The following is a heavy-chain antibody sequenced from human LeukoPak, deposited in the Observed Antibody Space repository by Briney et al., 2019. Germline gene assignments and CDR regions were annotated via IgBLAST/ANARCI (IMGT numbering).Heavy chain of an antibody. V-gene: IGHV3-7*01. J-gene: IGHJ4*02. CDR3: ARARNLGYCSTAGCYEFDY. Sequence: PGGSLRLSCAASGFTFSSYWMSWVRQAPGKGLEWVANIKQDGSEKYYVDSVKGRFTISRDNAKNSLYLQRNSLRAEDTAVYYCARARNLGYCSTAGCYEFDYWGQGTLVTVSS. CDR1: GFTFSSYW. D-gene: IGHD2-2*03. CDR2: IKQDGSEK.